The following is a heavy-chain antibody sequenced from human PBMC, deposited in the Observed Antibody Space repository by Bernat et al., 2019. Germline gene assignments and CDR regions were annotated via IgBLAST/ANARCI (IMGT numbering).Heavy chain of an antibody. CDR2: INSRSSYI. CDR1: GFTFGSYT. Sequence: EVQLVESGGGLVKPGGSLRLSCAASGFTFGSYTINWVRQAPGKGLEWVSAINSRSSYIDYADSVKGRFSISRDNARNSLSLQMNSLRVEDTAIYFCAREDSSGPFDYWGQGTLVTVSS. D-gene: IGHD6-19*01. CDR3: AREDSSGPFDY. V-gene: IGHV3-21*01. J-gene: IGHJ4*02.